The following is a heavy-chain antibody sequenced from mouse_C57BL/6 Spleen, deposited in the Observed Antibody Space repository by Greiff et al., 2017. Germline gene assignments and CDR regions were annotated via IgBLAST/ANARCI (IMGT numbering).Heavy chain of an antibody. J-gene: IGHJ3*01. Sequence: EVMLVESGGDLVKPGGSLKLSCAASGFTFSSYGMSWVRQTPDKRLEWVATISSGGSYTYYPDSVKGRFTISRDNAKNTLYLQMSILKSEDTAMYYLSRGRGYPWFAYWGQGTLVTVSA. D-gene: IGHD2-2*01. CDR3: SRGRGYPWFAY. V-gene: IGHV5-6*02. CDR1: GFTFSSYG. CDR2: ISSGGSYT.